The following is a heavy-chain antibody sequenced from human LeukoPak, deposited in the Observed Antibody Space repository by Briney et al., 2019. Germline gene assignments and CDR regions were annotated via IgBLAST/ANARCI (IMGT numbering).Heavy chain of an antibody. CDR1: GYTFTGYY. V-gene: IGHV1-2*02. CDR3: AREHSSSSGVFVY. CDR2: INPNSGGT. D-gene: IGHD6-6*01. J-gene: IGHJ4*02. Sequence: ASVKVSCKASGYTFTGYYMHWVRQAPGQGLEWMGWINPNSGGTNYAQKFQGRVTMTRDTSTSTLYMELSSLRSEDTAVYYCAREHSSSSGVFVYWGQGTLVTVFS.